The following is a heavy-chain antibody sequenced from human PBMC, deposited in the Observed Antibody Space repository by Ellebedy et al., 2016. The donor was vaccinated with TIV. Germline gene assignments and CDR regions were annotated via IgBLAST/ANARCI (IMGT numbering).Heavy chain of an antibody. CDR2: IYGDGGT. V-gene: IGHV3-66*01. D-gene: IGHD4-17*01. CDR3: ARDPRGGGDYGDNWFDP. Sequence: GGSLRLSCSASGFIVSSYLMSWVRQAPGKGLEWVSVIYGDGGTNYTDSVQGRFTISRDSSKNTLYLQMNSLRAEDTAVYYCARDPRGGGDYGDNWFDPWGQGTLVTVSS. CDR1: GFIVSSYL. J-gene: IGHJ5*02.